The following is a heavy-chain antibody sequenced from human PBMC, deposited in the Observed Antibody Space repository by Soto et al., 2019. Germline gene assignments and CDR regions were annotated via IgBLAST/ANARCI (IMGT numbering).Heavy chain of an antibody. Sequence: ASVKVSCKASGGTFSSYAISWVRQAPGQGLEWMGGIIPIFGTANYAQKFQGRVTITADESTSTAYMELSSLRSEDTAVYYCARAPPSIAYCGGDCLGSYYFDYWGQGTLVTVSS. D-gene: IGHD2-21*02. CDR2: IIPIFGTA. J-gene: IGHJ4*02. V-gene: IGHV1-69*13. CDR1: GGTFSSYA. CDR3: ARAPPSIAYCGGDCLGSYYFDY.